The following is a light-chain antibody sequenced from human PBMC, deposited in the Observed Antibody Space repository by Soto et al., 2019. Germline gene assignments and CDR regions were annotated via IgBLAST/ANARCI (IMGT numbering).Light chain of an antibody. CDR2: AAS. CDR3: QQLISYPLN. V-gene: IGKV1-9*01. Sequence: DIHLTQSPSFLSASLGDRVTITCRASQGISNYLAWYQQKPGKAPKVLISAASTLQSGVPSRFSGSGSATEFTLTISSLQPEDSATYYCQQLISYPLNFGGGTKVEIK. CDR1: QGISNY. J-gene: IGKJ4*01.